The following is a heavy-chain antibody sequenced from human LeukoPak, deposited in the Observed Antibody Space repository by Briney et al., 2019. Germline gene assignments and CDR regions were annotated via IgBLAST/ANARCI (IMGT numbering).Heavy chain of an antibody. CDR3: ARLIVGVTTKIYYFDY. Sequence: KPSETLSLTCTVSGYSISSGYYWGWIRQPPGKGLEWIGSIYHSGSTYYNPSLKSRVTISVDTSKNQFSLKLSSVTAADTAVYYCARLIVGVTTKIYYFDYWGQGTLVTVSS. V-gene: IGHV4-38-2*02. CDR1: GYSISSGYY. J-gene: IGHJ4*02. D-gene: IGHD1-26*01. CDR2: IYHSGST.